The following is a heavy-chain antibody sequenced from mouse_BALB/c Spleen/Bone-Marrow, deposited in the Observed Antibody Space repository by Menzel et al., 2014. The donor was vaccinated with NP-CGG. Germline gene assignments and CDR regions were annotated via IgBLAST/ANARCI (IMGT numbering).Heavy chain of an antibody. J-gene: IGHJ2*01. CDR3: GRGDY. V-gene: IGHV5-17*02. CDR2: ISSGSSSI. Sequence: EVKLMESGGGLVQPGGSRKLSCAASGFTFSRFGMHWVRQAPEKGLEWVAFISSGSSSIYYTDTVKGRFTISRDNPKNTLFLQMTSLSSEDTAMYYCGRGDYWGQGTTLTVSS. CDR1: GFTFSRFG.